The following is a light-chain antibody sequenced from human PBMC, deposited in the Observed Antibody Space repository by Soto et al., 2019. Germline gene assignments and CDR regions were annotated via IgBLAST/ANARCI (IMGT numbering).Light chain of an antibody. Sequence: QSALTQPASVSGSPGQSITVSCTGTSSDVGGYNYVSWYQQHPGKAPKLMINDVTNRPSGVSDRFSGSKSGDTASLTISGLQAEDEDDYYCSSFTSSNTLVFGGGTKLTVL. CDR3: SSFTSSNTLV. CDR1: SSDVGGYNY. J-gene: IGLJ2*01. V-gene: IGLV2-14*01. CDR2: DVT.